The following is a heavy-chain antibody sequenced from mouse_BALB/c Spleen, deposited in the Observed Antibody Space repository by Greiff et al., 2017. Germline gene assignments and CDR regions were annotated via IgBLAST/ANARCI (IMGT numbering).Heavy chain of an antibody. Sequence: EVHLVESGGGLVQPGGSRKLSCAASGFTFSSFGMHWVRQAPEKGLEWVAYISSGSSTIYYADTVKGRFTISRDNPKNTLFLQMTSLRSEDTAMYYCARTYGNYWYFDVWGAGTTVTVSS. CDR3: ARTYGNYWYFDV. J-gene: IGHJ1*01. D-gene: IGHD2-10*02. CDR1: GFTFSSFG. CDR2: ISSGSSTI. V-gene: IGHV5-17*02.